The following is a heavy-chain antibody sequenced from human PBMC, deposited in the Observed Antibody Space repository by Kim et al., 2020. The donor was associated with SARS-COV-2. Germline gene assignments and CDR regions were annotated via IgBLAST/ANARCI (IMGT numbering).Heavy chain of an antibody. CDR3: ARDNYCLDY. V-gene: IGHV3-33*05. J-gene: IGHJ4*02. D-gene: IGHD2-15*01. CDR1: GFTFSSYA. CDR2: ISSNGRSS. Sequence: GGSLRLSCAASGFTFSSYAMHWVRQAPGKGLEWVAVISSNGRSSNYGDSVKGRFTISRDNSKNTLYLQMNSLRAEDTAVYYCARDNYCLDYWGQGTLVTVSS.